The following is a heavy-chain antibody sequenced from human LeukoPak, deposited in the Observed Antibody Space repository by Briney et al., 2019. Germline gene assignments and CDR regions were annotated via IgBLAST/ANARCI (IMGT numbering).Heavy chain of an antibody. J-gene: IGHJ4*02. Sequence: GGSLRLSCAASGFTFSSYAMSWVRQAPGKGLEWVSAISGSGDSTYYGDSVKGRFTISRDNSKNTLYLQMNSLRAEDTAVYYCARGGDTAMATGYFDYWGQGTLVTVSS. D-gene: IGHD5-18*01. CDR1: GFTFSSYA. V-gene: IGHV3-23*01. CDR2: ISGSGDST. CDR3: ARGGDTAMATGYFDY.